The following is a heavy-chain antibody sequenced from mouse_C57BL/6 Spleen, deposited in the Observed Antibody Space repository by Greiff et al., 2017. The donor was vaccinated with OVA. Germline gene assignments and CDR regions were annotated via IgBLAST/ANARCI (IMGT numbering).Heavy chain of an antibody. CDR1: GFNIKDGY. D-gene: IGHD2-5*01. Sequence: EVKLVESGAELVRPGASVKLSCTASGFNIKDGYMHWVKQRPEQGLEWIGWIDPENGDTEYASKFQGKATITADTSSNTAYLQLSSLTSEDTAVYYCTTTYYSNYGYWGQGTTLTVSS. J-gene: IGHJ2*01. CDR2: IDPENGDT. CDR3: TTTYYSNYGY. V-gene: IGHV14-4*01.